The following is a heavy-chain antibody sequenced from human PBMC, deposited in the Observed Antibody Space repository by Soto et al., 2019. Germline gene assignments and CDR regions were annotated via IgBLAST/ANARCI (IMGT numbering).Heavy chain of an antibody. CDR1: GLNLSQFV. D-gene: IGHD2-2*02. Sequence: GGSVRLSCAVSGLNLSQFVMYWVRQAPVKGLEWVAVIWYDGSQKYYTDSVQGRFTISRDNSNNTLYLQMNSLRAEDTAVYYCAKEVWGLYTFGRPLDNWGHGTLVTVSS. CDR3: AKEVWGLYTFGRPLDN. J-gene: IGHJ4*01. V-gene: IGHV3-33*06. CDR2: IWYDGSQK.